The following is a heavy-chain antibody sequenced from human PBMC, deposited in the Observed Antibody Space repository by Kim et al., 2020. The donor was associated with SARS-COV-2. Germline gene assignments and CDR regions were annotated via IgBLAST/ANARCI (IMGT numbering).Heavy chain of an antibody. D-gene: IGHD2-21*01. CDR3: ARSMIASGKADY. CDR2: ITSNGGTT. J-gene: IGHJ4*02. Sequence: GGSLRLSCVVSGFTFSDYAMHWVRQAPGKGLEYLSVITSNGGTTYYANSVKGRFTVSRDNSKNTLYLQMGSLRPEDMAVYYCARSMIASGKADYWGQGTL. V-gene: IGHV3-64*01. CDR1: GFTFSDYA.